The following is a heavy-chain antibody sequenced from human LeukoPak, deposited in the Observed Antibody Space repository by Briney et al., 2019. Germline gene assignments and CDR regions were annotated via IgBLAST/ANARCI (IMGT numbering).Heavy chain of an antibody. V-gene: IGHV3-23*01. CDR2: IYESGQTT. J-gene: IGHJ4*02. CDR1: GFTFSSHA. D-gene: IGHD2-21*01. CDR3: AKDYRIGYSDHFDY. Sequence: GGSLRLSCVGSGFTFSSHAMSWVRQAPEKGLEWVSGIYESGQTTHYADSVKGRFSISRDNSKNTLYLQMDSLRGGDTAIYYCAKDYRIGYSDHFDYWGQGALVTVSS.